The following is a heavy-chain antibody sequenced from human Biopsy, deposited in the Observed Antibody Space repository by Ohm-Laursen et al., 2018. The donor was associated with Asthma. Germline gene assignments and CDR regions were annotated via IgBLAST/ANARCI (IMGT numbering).Heavy chain of an antibody. CDR2: IYSGDNT. D-gene: IGHD5-24*01. Sequence: SLRLSCSASGLSVSTKYMSWVRQAPGKGLEWVSLIYSGDNTYYADSVKGRFTISRDHSKLYLQMNNLRAEDTAVHHCARISRLGYNSLDYGMDVWGQGTTVTVSS. J-gene: IGHJ6*02. V-gene: IGHV3-53*01. CDR3: ARISRLGYNSLDYGMDV. CDR1: GLSVSTKY.